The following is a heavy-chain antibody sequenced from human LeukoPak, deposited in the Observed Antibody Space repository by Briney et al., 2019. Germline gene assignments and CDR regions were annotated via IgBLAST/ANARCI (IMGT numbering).Heavy chain of an antibody. D-gene: IGHD2-21*01. CDR1: GFTFSSYA. CDR2: ISGSGGST. V-gene: IGHV3-23*01. CDR3: AKFLPTHIVVANYYFDY. J-gene: IGHJ4*02. Sequence: GGSLRLSCAASGFTFSSYAMSWVRQAPGKGLEWVSAISGSGGSTYYADTVKGRFTISRDNSKNTLYLQMNSLRAEDTAVYYCAKFLPTHIVVANYYFDYWGQGTLVTVSS.